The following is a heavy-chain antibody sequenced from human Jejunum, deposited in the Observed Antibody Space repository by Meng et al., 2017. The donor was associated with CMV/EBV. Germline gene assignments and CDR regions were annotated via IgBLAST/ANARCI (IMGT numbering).Heavy chain of an antibody. V-gene: IGHV6-1*02. D-gene: IGHD2-15*01. CDR2: TYYRTKWSS. CDR3: ARDGPEIGGYLDY. CDR1: GDSVASNTTA. J-gene: IGHJ4*02. Sequence: QALQPPSGQGMERPSQPLSLTCAICGDSVASNTTAWNWIRQSPSRGLEWLGRTYYRTKWSSDYAVYAKSRKNINADSSANQFSLQLHSVTTEDTAVYYCARDGPEIGGYLDYWGQGILVTVSS.